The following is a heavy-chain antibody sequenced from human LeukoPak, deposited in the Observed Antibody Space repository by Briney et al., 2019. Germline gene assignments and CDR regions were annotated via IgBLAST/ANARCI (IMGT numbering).Heavy chain of an antibody. Sequence: ASVKVSCKASGYTFTSYDINWVRQATGQGLEWMGWMNPNSGNTGYAQKFQGRVTMTRNTSISTAYMELSSLRSEDTAVYYCARQDDSSGLYYFDYWGQGTLVTVSS. J-gene: IGHJ4*02. CDR1: GYTFTSYD. D-gene: IGHD3-22*01. V-gene: IGHV1-8*01. CDR2: MNPNSGNT. CDR3: ARQDDSSGLYYFDY.